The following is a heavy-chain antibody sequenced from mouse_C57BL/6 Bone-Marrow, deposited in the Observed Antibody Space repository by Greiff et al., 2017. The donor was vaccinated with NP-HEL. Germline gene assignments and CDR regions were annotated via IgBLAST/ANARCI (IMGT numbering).Heavy chain of an antibody. D-gene: IGHD2-2*01. CDR1: GFTFSSYA. CDR2: ISDGGSYT. Sequence: EVKLMESGGGLVKPGGSLKLSCAASGFTFSSYAMSWVRQTPEKRLEWVATISDGGSYTYYPDNVKGRFTISRDNAKNNLYLQMSHLKSEDTAMYYCARELMVTTGDWDQGTLVTVSA. V-gene: IGHV5-4*01. J-gene: IGHJ3*01. CDR3: ARELMVTTGD.